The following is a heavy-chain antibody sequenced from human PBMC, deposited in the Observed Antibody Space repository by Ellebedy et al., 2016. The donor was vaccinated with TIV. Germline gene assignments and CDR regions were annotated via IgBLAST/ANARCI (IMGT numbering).Heavy chain of an antibody. CDR3: AKATGCGGDCYSLLLPNWFDP. J-gene: IGHJ5*02. D-gene: IGHD2-21*02. CDR1: GFTFNNYG. CDR2: ITASGGNT. V-gene: IGHV3-23*01. Sequence: GGSLRLXCVASGFTFNNYGMSWVRQAPGKGLVWVSSITASGGNTNYADSVKGRFTISRDNAKNTLYLHLNSLRAEDTAVYYCAKATGCGGDCYSLLLPNWFDPWGQGTLVTVSS.